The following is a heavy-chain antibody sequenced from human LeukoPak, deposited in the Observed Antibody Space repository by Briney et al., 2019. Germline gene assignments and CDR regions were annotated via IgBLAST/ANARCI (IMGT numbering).Heavy chain of an antibody. V-gene: IGHV4-34*01. CDR2: INHSGST. J-gene: IGHJ4*02. D-gene: IGHD4-17*01. CDR3: ARDDYGDDHFDY. CDR1: GGSFSGYY. Sequence: SETLSLTCAVYGGSFSGYYWSWIRQPPRKGLEWIGEINHSGSTNYNPSLKSRVTISVDTSKNQFSLKLSSVTAADTAVYYCARDDYGDDHFDYWGQGTLVTVSS.